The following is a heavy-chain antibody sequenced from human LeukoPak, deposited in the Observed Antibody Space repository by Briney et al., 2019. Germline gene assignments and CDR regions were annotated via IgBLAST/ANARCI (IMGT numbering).Heavy chain of an antibody. D-gene: IGHD6-19*01. CDR1: GGSISNYY. CDR3: ARYSSGWYGEGFDY. Sequence: SSETLFLTCTVSGGSISNYYWSWIRQPPGKGVEWIGHFDYSGSTNYNPSLKSRVTISVDTSKNQFSLNLSSVTAADTAVYYCARYSSGWYGEGFDYWGQGTLVTVSS. J-gene: IGHJ4*02. CDR2: FDYSGST. V-gene: IGHV4-59*01.